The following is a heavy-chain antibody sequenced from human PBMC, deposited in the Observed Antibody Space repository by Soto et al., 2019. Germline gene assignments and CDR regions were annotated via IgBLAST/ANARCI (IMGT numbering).Heavy chain of an antibody. CDR2: ILPIFGTT. CDR3: ARDQTGDSYYYYDGRDV. CDR1: GGTFNTYN. Sequence: QVQLVQSGAEVKKPGSSVKVSCKASGGTFNTYNINWVRQAPGQGLEWMGGILPIFGTTNYAQRFQGRVTITADDSTSTAYMELSSLRSEDTAVYYCARDQTGDSYYYYDGRDVWGQGTTVTVTS. D-gene: IGHD7-27*01. J-gene: IGHJ6*02. V-gene: IGHV1-69*01.